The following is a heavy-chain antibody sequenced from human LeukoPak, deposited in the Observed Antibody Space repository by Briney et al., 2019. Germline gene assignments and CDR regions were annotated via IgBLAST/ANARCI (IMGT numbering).Heavy chain of an antibody. CDR1: GFIFNTYE. Sequence: GGSLRLSCAASGFIFNTYEMNWVRQAPGKGLEWVSYISGTGTTIYYADSVKGRFTISRDNARHSLSLLMNSLRAEDMAIYYCVSAYGGLLDHWGQGTLVTVSS. D-gene: IGHD3-16*01. J-gene: IGHJ4*02. CDR3: VSAYGGLLDH. V-gene: IGHV3-48*03. CDR2: ISGTGTTI.